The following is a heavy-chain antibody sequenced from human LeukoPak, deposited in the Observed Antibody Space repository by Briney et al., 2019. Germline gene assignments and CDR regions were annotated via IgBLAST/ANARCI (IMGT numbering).Heavy chain of an antibody. D-gene: IGHD2-15*01. CDR3: ARRVILVVAASNWFDP. CDR2: INHSGST. V-gene: IGHV4-34*01. J-gene: IGHJ5*02. Sequence: PSETLSLTCAVYGGSFSGYYWSWIRQPPGKGLEWIGEINHSGSTNYNPSLKSRVTISVDTSKNQFSLKLSSVTAADTAVYYCARRVILVVAASNWFDPWGQGTLVTVSS. CDR1: GGSFSGYY.